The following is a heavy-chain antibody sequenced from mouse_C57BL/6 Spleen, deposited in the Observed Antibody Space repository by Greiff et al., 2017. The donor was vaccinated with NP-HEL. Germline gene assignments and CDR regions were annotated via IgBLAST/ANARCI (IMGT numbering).Heavy chain of an antibody. D-gene: IGHD1-1*01. CDR3: ARHPYGSSFYGNYGYAMDY. J-gene: IGHJ4*01. Sequence: VKLVESGPGLVAPSQSLSITCTVSGFSLTSSGVHWVRQPPGKGLAWLVVIWSDGSPTYTSAPKSRLSISKDNSKSQVFLKMNSLQTDDTAMYYCARHPYGSSFYGNYGYAMDYWGQGTSVTVSS. CDR1: GFSLTSSG. V-gene: IGHV2-6-1*01. CDR2: IWSDGSP.